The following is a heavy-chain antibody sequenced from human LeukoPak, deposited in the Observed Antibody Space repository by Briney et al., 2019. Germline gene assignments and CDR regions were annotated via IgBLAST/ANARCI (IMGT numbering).Heavy chain of an antibody. V-gene: IGHV1-46*01. J-gene: IGHJ5*01. CDR1: GYTFTSYW. CDR3: ARAPPTSSTMLDS. D-gene: IGHD6-13*01. CDR2: MNPDGGST. Sequence: ASVKVSCKASGYTFTSYWIQWVRQAPGQGREWMGLMNPDGGSTGYAHRFQGRVTMTRDTSTSTVYMDFSSLRSEDTALHHCARAPPTSSTMLDSWGQGTLVTASS.